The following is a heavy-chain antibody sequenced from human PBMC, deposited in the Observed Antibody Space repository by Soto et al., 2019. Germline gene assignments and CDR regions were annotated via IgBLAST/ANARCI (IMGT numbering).Heavy chain of an antibody. CDR3: ATSAYSSSWSPWFDP. D-gene: IGHD6-13*01. V-gene: IGHV5-10-1*01. J-gene: IGHJ5*02. Sequence: LGESLKISCKGSGYSFTSYWISWVRQMPGKGLEWMGRIDPSDSYTNYSPSFQGHVTISADKSISTAYLQWSSLKASDTAMYYCATSAYSSSWSPWFDPWGQGTLVTVSS. CDR2: IDPSDSYT. CDR1: GYSFTSYW.